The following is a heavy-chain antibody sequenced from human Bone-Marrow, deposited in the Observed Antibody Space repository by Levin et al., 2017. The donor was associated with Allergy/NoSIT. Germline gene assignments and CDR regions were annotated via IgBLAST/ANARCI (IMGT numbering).Heavy chain of an antibody. Sequence: ASVKVSCKASGYSFTNYHLHWVRQAPGQGLEWMGIINPNAGTTTYAPRFQGRLTMTRDTSTSRVYMELSSLKSEDTAIYYCARDVRFMEWLLPVDFENYYHYGMDVWGQGTTVTVSS. CDR2: INPNAGTT. CDR1: GYSFTNYH. D-gene: IGHD3-3*01. CDR3: ARDVRFMEWLLPVDFENYYHYGMDV. J-gene: IGHJ6*02. V-gene: IGHV1-46*01.